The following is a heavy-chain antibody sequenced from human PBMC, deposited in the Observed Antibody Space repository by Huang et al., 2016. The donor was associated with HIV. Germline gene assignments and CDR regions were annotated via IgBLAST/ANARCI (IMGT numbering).Heavy chain of an antibody. CDR1: GGSFTNYY. V-gene: IGHV4-34*01. J-gene: IGHJ2*01. D-gene: IGHD3-9*01. CDR2: SNNGGST. CDR3: VRGPRYVSADWYARLRNYWFFDL. Sequence: QQQLQQWGAGLLKPSENLSLTCAVYGGSFTNYYWGWIRQPPGKGLEWIGASNNGGSTKYIPSRKSRVTISLETSKNRVSLKLTSVSAADTAVYYCVRGPRYVSADWYARLRNYWFFDLWGRGSLVSVSS.